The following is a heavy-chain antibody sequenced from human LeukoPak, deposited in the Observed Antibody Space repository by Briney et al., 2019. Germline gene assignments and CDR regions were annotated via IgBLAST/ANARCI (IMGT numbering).Heavy chain of an antibody. CDR2: VSGNAATT. D-gene: IGHD1-26*01. CDR1: GFTFSSYA. V-gene: IGHV3-23*01. J-gene: IGHJ4*01. Sequence: PGGSLRLSCAASGFTFSSYAMNWVRQAPGKGLEWVSTVSGNAATTYYADSVKGRFSISRDNSKNTLYLQMNSLRAEDTAVYYCARKWVSSGTYGDYCDYWGHGTLVTVSS. CDR3: ARKWVSSGTYGDYCDY.